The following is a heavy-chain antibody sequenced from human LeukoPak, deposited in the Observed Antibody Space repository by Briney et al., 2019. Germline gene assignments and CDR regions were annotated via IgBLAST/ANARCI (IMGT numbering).Heavy chain of an antibody. J-gene: IGHJ4*02. D-gene: IGHD3-22*01. CDR1: GYSFTSYW. V-gene: IGHV5-51*01. CDR2: IYPGDSDT. CDR3: ARQTSYDSLDY. Sequence: GESLNISCKGSGYSFTSYWIGWVRQTPGKGLEWMGIIYPGDSDTRYSPSFQGQVTISADKSISTAYLQWSSLKASDTAMYYCARQTSYDSLDYWGQGTLVTVSS.